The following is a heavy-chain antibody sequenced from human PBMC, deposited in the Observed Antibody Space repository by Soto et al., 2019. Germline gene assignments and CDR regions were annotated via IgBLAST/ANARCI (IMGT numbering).Heavy chain of an antibody. CDR1: GGSISRSSYY. Sequence: PSETLSLTCTVSGGSISRSSYYWGWIRQPPGKGLEWIGSIYYSGSTYYNPSLKSRVTISVDTSKNQFSLKLSSVTAADTAVYYCAREGVAPYYYYGMDVWGQGTPVTVSS. CDR3: AREGVAPYYYYGMDV. CDR2: IYYSGST. D-gene: IGHD5-12*01. V-gene: IGHV4-39*02. J-gene: IGHJ6*02.